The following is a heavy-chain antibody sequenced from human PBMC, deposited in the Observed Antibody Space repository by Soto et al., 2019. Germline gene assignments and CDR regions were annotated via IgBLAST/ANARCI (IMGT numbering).Heavy chain of an antibody. CDR2: IDPSDSYT. J-gene: IGHJ6*02. CDR1: GYSFTSYW. D-gene: IGHD3-3*01. Sequence: PGESLKISCKGSGYSFTSYWISWVRQMPGKGLEWMGRIDPSDSYTNYSPSFQGHVTISADKSISTAYLQWSSLKASDTAMYYCARHLRTIFGVAIRLRGMDVWGQGTTVTVSS. CDR3: ARHLRTIFGVAIRLRGMDV. V-gene: IGHV5-10-1*01.